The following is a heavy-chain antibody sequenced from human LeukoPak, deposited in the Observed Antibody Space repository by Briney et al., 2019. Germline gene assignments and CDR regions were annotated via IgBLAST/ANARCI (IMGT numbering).Heavy chain of an antibody. CDR3: ARPKAMIVVSAFDI. Sequence: SETLSLTCTVSGGSISSYYWSWIRQPPGKGLEWIGSIYHSGSTYYNPSLKSRATISVDTSKNQFSLKLSSVTAADTAVYYCARPKAMIVVSAFDIWGQGTMVTVSS. D-gene: IGHD3-22*01. V-gene: IGHV4-59*08. CDR1: GGSISSYY. J-gene: IGHJ3*02. CDR2: IYHSGST.